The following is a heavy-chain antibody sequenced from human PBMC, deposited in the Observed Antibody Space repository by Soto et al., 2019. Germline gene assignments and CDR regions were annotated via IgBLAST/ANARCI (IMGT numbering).Heavy chain of an antibody. V-gene: IGHV4-4*02. CDR3: ATFNYGDHAFDN. CDR2: IFYSGSS. J-gene: IGHJ4*02. D-gene: IGHD4-17*01. Sequence: QVHLQEAGPGLVNPSGTLSLTCAVSSGSVGDNKWWTWVRQSPGKGMEWMGEIFYSGSSNYNPSLGSRISMSIDTSMNQVSLKLTSVTAADTAIYYCATFNYGDHAFDNWGQGTLVTV. CDR1: SGSVGDNKW.